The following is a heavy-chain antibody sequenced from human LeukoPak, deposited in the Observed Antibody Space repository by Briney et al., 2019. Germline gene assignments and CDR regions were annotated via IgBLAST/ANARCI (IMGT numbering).Heavy chain of an antibody. CDR2: IYYSGST. CDR3: ASYSNDFWSGQHYFDF. CDR1: GGSISSYY. J-gene: IGHJ4*02. Sequence: SETLSLTCTVSGGSISSYYWGWIRQPPGKGLEWIGYIYYSGSTNYNPSLKSRVTISVDTSKNQFSLKLSSVTAADTAVYYCASYSNDFWSGQHYFDFWGQGTLVTVSS. V-gene: IGHV4-59*01. D-gene: IGHD3-3*01.